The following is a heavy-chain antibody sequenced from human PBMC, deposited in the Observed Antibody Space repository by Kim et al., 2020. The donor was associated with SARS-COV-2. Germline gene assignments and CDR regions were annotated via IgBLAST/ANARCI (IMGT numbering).Heavy chain of an antibody. D-gene: IGHD2-15*01. CDR2: IYPGDSDT. CDR1: GYSFTSYW. V-gene: IGHV5-51*01. CDR3: ARLGGSCYYHPCYYYGMDV. Sequence: GESLQISCKGSGYSFTSYWIGWVRQMPGKGLEWMGIIYPGDSDTRYSPSFQGQVTISADKSISTAYLQWSSLKASDTAMYYCARLGGSCYYHPCYYYGMDVWGQGTTVTVSS. J-gene: IGHJ6*02.